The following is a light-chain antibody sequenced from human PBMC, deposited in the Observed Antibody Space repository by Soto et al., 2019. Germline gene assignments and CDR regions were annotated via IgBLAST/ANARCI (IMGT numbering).Light chain of an antibody. CDR3: QQRSNWPPLT. J-gene: IGKJ4*01. V-gene: IGKV3-11*01. CDR2: DAS. CDR1: QSVSTY. Sequence: EIVLTQSPATLSLSPGERATLSCRASQSVSTYLAWYQQKPGRAPRLLIYDASKRATDIPPRFSGSGSGTDFTLTISSLEPEDFAVYYCQQRSNWPPLTFGGGTKVEIK.